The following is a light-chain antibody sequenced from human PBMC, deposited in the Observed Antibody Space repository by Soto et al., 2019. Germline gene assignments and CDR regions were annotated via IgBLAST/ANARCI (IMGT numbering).Light chain of an antibody. Sequence: DIQMTQSPSTLSASVGDRVTITCRASQSISSRLAWYQQKPGKAPKFLIYDASSLESGVPSRFSGSGSGTEFTLTISILQPDDFATYYCQQYNSYSGGTFGQGTKVEIK. CDR3: QQYNSYSGGT. J-gene: IGKJ1*01. V-gene: IGKV1-5*01. CDR1: QSISSR. CDR2: DAS.